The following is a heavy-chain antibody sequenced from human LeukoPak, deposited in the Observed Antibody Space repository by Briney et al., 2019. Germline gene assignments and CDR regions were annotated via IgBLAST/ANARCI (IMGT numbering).Heavy chain of an antibody. CDR1: GYTFTSYG. CDR3: ARGNEAAAVNYYYYYYMDV. Sequence: ASVKVSCKASGYTFTSYGISWVRQAPGQGLEWMGWISAYNGNTNYAQKLQGRVTITTDESTSTAYMELSSLRSEDTAVYYCARGNEAAAVNYYYYYYMDVWGKGTTVTVSS. D-gene: IGHD6-13*01. CDR2: ISAYNGNT. J-gene: IGHJ6*03. V-gene: IGHV1-18*01.